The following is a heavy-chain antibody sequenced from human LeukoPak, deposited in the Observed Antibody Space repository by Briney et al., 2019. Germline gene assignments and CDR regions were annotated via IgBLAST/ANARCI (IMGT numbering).Heavy chain of an antibody. CDR2: MSGGSDFI. J-gene: IGHJ3*02. Sequence: GGSLGLSCAASGFAFSTYSMGWVRHAPGKGLEWVSSMSGGSDFIYYADSVKGRFIMSRDNAKNSLYLQMNSLRAEDTALYYCARGGRYCSGGTCYGTFDSWGQGTTVTVSS. CDR3: ARGGRYCSGGTCYGTFDS. CDR1: GFAFSTYS. D-gene: IGHD2-15*01. V-gene: IGHV3-21*01.